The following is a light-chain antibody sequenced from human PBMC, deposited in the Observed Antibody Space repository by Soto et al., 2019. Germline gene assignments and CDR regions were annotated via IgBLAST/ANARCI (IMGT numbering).Light chain of an antibody. CDR1: QSISSW. V-gene: IGKV1-5*03. CDR2: KAS. Sequence: DIQMTQSPSTLSASTGDRVTITCRASQSISSWLAWYQQKPGKAPKLLIYKASNLESGVPSRFSGSGSGTEFTLTISSLQPDDFATYYCQQYSTYWTFGQGTKVQIK. CDR3: QQYSTYWT. J-gene: IGKJ1*01.